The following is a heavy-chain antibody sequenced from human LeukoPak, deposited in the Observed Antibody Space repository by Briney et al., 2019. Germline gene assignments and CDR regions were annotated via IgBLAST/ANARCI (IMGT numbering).Heavy chain of an antibody. Sequence: SETLSLTCAVYGGSFSGYYWSWIRQPPGKGLEWIGEINHSGSTNYNPSLKSRVTISVDTSKNQFSLKLSSVTAADTAVYYCARQRLRYFDLWGRGTLVTVSS. D-gene: IGHD2-15*01. V-gene: IGHV4-34*01. CDR1: GGSFSGYY. CDR2: INHSGST. CDR3: ARQRLRYFDL. J-gene: IGHJ2*01.